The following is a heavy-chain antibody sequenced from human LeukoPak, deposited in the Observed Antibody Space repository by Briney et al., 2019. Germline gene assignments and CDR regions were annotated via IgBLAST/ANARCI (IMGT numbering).Heavy chain of an antibody. CDR2: IYSGGNI. Sequence: GGSLRLSCAASGFTVSSTYMSWVRQAPGKGLEWVSVIYSGGNIYYIESVKGRFTISRDTSKNTLYLQMNSLRAGDTAVYFCAGRHCSGGGCYFAGADPFDYWGQGTLVTVSS. CDR3: AGRHCSGGGCYFAGADPFDY. D-gene: IGHD2-15*01. V-gene: IGHV3-53*01. CDR1: GFTVSSTY. J-gene: IGHJ4*02.